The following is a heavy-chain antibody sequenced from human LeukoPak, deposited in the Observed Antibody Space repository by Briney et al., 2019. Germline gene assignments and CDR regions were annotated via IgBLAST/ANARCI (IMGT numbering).Heavy chain of an antibody. J-gene: IGHJ5*02. D-gene: IGHD6-13*01. CDR3: ARVAAAGTTSWFDP. CDR2: ISANDGNT. Sequence: ASVKVSCKASGYTFTSYGISWVRQAPGQGLEWMGWISANDGNTDYPQKLQGRVTMTTDTSTSTAYMELRSLRSDDTAVYYCARVAAAGTTSWFDPWGQGTLVTVSS. V-gene: IGHV1-18*01. CDR1: GYTFTSYG.